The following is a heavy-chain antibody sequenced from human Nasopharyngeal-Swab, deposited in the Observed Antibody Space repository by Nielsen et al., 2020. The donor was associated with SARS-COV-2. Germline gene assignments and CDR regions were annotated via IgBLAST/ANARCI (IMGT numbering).Heavy chain of an antibody. CDR3: AGIPYGGGHSSYGWFDL. CDR1: AASFTTYY. CDR2: ITDTGRT. V-gene: IGHV4-59*01. D-gene: IGHD2-21*02. Sequence: SETLSLTCTVSAASFTTYYWGWIRQSPGKGLEWIAYITDTGRTKYNPSLETRVTISQDTSRTRFSLRLTSVTAAETAMYYCAGIPYGGGHSSYGWFDLWGQGILVTVSS. J-gene: IGHJ5*02.